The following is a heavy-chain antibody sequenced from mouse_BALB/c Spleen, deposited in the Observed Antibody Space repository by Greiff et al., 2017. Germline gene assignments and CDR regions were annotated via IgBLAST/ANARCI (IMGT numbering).Heavy chain of an antibody. V-gene: IGHV5-9-4*01. Sequence: EVQLVESGGGLVKPGGSLKLSCAASGFTFSSYAMSWVRQSPEKRLEWVAEISSGGSYTYYPDTVTGRFTISRDNAKNTLYLEMSSLRSEDTAMYYCARDYHYAMDYWGQGTSVTVSS. CDR1: GFTFSSYA. CDR3: ARDYHYAMDY. CDR2: ISSGGSYT. J-gene: IGHJ4*01.